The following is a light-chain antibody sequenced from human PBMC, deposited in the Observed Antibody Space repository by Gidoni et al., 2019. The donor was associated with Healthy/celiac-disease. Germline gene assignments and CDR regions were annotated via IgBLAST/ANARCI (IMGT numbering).Light chain of an antibody. J-gene: IGLJ3*02. CDR1: SSNIGAGSD. CDR3: QSYDSSLSGWV. Sequence: QSVLTQPPSVSGAPGQRVTISCTGSSSNIGAGSDVPWYQQLPGTAPKPLIYGNSNRPSGVPDRFSGSKSGTSASLAITGLQAEDEADYYCQSYDSSLSGWVFGGGTKLTV. CDR2: GNS. V-gene: IGLV1-40*01.